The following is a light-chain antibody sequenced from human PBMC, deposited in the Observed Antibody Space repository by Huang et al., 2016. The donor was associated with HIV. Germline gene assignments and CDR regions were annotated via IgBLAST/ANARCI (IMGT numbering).Light chain of an antibody. Sequence: EIVLTQSPGTLSLSPGERATLSCRASQSVSSDYLAWYQQKPGQAPRLLIYGASSRATGSPGRFSGSGSGTDFILTISRLEPEDFAVYYCQQYGSSPQTFGQGTKVEIK. CDR1: QSVSSDY. CDR2: GAS. V-gene: IGKV3-20*01. CDR3: QQYGSSPQT. J-gene: IGKJ1*01.